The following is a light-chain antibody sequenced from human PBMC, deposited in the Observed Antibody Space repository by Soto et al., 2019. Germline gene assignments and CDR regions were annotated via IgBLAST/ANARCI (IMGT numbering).Light chain of an antibody. V-gene: IGKV3-20*01. J-gene: IGKJ1*01. CDR1: QSVTSNF. CDR3: QQYGSLPWT. Sequence: EIVLTQSPGTLSVSPGERATLSCRGSQSVTSNFLAWYQQKPGQSPRLLISAASTRASDVPDRFSGSGSGTDFTLTITRLEPEEFAVYYCQQYGSLPWTFGQGTKVE. CDR2: AAS.